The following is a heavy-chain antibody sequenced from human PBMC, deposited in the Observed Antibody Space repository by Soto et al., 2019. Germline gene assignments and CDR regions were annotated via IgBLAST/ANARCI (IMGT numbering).Heavy chain of an antibody. Sequence: SETLSLTCTVSGASISSSSFYWGWIRQPPGKGLESIANIYYDGSTYYNPSLKSRVTISFDTSKNQFSLKLSSVTAADTPVYYCARSHIVPRLFMYPYDYWGQGTPVTVSS. V-gene: IGHV4-39*01. CDR1: GASISSSSFY. CDR2: IYYDGST. CDR3: ARSHIVPRLFMYPYDY. J-gene: IGHJ4*02. D-gene: IGHD6-6*01.